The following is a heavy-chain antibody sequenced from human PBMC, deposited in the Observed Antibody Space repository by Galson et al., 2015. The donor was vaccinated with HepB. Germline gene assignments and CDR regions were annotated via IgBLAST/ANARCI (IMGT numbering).Heavy chain of an antibody. Sequence: SLRLPCAASGFTFDDYAMHWVRQAPGKGLEWVSGISWNSGSIGYADSVKGRFTISRDNAKNSLYLQMNSLRAEDTALYYCAKDKGSSGWYYFDYWGQGTLVTVSS. CDR2: ISWNSGSI. CDR1: GFTFDDYA. J-gene: IGHJ4*02. V-gene: IGHV3-9*01. CDR3: AKDKGSSGWYYFDY. D-gene: IGHD6-19*01.